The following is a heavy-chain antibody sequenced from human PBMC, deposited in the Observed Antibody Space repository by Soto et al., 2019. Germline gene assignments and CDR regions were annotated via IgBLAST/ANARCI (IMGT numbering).Heavy chain of an antibody. J-gene: IGHJ6*02. V-gene: IGHV1-18*01. CDR2: ISAYNGNT. Sequence: QVQLVQSGAEVKKPGASVKVSCKASGYTFTSYGISWVRQAPGQGLEWMGWISAYNGNTNYAQKLQGRVTMTTDTSTRTAYMELRSLRSDDTAVYYCAASRYNWKSYYYYGMDVWGQGTTVTVSS. CDR1: GYTFTSYG. D-gene: IGHD1-1*01. CDR3: AASRYNWKSYYYYGMDV.